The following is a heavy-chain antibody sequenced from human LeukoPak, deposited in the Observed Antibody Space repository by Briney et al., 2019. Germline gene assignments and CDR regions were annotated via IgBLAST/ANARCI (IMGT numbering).Heavy chain of an antibody. Sequence: PSETLSLTCTVSGYSISSGYYWGWIRQPPGKGLEWIGSIYHSGSTYYNPSLKSRVTISVDTSKNQFSLKLSSVTAADTAVYYCARAEDYYDSSGYVRYWGQGTLVTVSS. CDR3: ARAEDYYDSSGYVRY. D-gene: IGHD3-22*01. J-gene: IGHJ4*02. V-gene: IGHV4-38-2*02. CDR2: IYHSGST. CDR1: GYSISSGYY.